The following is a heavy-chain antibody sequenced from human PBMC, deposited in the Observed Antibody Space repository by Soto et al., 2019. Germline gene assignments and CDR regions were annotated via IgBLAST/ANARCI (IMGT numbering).Heavy chain of an antibody. Sequence: SETLSLTCAVYGGSFSGYYWSWIRQPPGKGLEWIGEINHSGSTNYNPSLKSRVTISVDTSKNQFSLKLSSVTAADTAVYYCARGPPYYDFWSGYYNNYYGMDVWGQGTTVTASS. CDR2: INHSGST. D-gene: IGHD3-3*01. CDR1: GGSFSGYY. J-gene: IGHJ6*02. CDR3: ARGPPYYDFWSGYYNNYYGMDV. V-gene: IGHV4-34*01.